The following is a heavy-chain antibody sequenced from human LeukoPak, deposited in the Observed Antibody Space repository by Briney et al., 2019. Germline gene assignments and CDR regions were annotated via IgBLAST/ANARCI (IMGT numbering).Heavy chain of an antibody. CDR2: INHSGST. J-gene: IGHJ6*03. Sequence: SETLSLTCAVYGGSFSGYYWSWIRQPPGKGLEWIGEINHSGSTNYNPSLKSRVTISVDTSKNQFSLKLSSVTAADTAVYYCAREEATTVTTFYYYYYMDVWGKGTTVTISS. V-gene: IGHV4-34*01. CDR1: GGSFSGYY. D-gene: IGHD4-17*01. CDR3: AREEATTVTTFYYYYYMDV.